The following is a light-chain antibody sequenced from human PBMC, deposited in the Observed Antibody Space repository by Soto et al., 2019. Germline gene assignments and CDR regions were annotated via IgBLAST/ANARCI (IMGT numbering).Light chain of an antibody. CDR3: GSWDSSLSAYV. V-gene: IGLV1-51*01. CDR1: SSNIGGNS. CDR2: DDN. Sequence: QPGLTQPPSVPAAPGQKVPISCSGSSSNIGGNSVSWYQQLPGTAPKLLIYDDNKRPSGIPDRFSGSKSGTSATLGITGFQTGDEADYYCGSWDSSLSAYVFGTGTKVTVL. J-gene: IGLJ1*01.